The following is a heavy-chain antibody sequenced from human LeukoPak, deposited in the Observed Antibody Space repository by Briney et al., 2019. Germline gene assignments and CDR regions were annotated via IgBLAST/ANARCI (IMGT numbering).Heavy chain of an antibody. CDR3: AKDAHIVVVTALDY. D-gene: IGHD2-21*02. CDR2: IWYDGSNK. CDR1: GFTFSSYG. J-gene: IGHJ4*02. V-gene: IGHV3-33*06. Sequence: GGSLRLSCAASGFTFSSYGMHWVRQAPGKGLEWVAVIWYDGSNKYYAYSVKGRFTISRDNSKNTLYLQMNSLRAEDTAVYYCAKDAHIVVVTALDYWGQGTLVTVSS.